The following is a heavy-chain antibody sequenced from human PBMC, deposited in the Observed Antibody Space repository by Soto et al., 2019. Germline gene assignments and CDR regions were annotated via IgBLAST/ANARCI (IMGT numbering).Heavy chain of an antibody. CDR3: TRIYCTTTSCFINGMDV. J-gene: IGHJ6*02. D-gene: IGHD2-2*01. CDR2: ISHSGDT. V-gene: IGHV4-34*01. Sequence: SETLSLTCAVYGGSFSGYYWSWIRQPPGKGLEWIGTISHSGDTYYNPSLKSRVTISIDTAKNHLSLILSSVTAADTATYYCTRIYCTTTSCFINGMDVWGQGTTVTVSS. CDR1: GGSFSGYY.